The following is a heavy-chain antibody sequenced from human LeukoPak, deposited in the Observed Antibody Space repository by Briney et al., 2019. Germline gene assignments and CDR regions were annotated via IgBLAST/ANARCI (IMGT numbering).Heavy chain of an antibody. D-gene: IGHD2-15*01. Sequence: PSETLSLTCTVSVGSISSYYWSWIRQPPGKGLEWIGYIYYSGSTNYNPSLKSRVTISVDTSKNQFSLKLSSVTAADTAVYYCARGDRYCSGGSCYSWGQGTLVTVSS. CDR2: IYYSGST. CDR1: VGSISSYY. CDR3: ARGDRYCSGGSCYS. V-gene: IGHV4-59*01. J-gene: IGHJ4*02.